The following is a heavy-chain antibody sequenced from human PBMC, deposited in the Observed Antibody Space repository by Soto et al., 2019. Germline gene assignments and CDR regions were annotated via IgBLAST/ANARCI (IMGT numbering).Heavy chain of an antibody. J-gene: IGHJ6*02. Sequence: ASETLSLTCTVSGDSISPYYWTWVRQAPGKGLEWIGYISYSGSTNYNPSLKSRLTILLNTSKKHFSLKLSSVTAADTALYYCARGSRATQYYNYFYGMDVWGQGTTVTVSS. D-gene: IGHD4-4*01. CDR2: ISYSGST. CDR1: GDSISPYY. CDR3: ARGSRATQYYNYFYGMDV. V-gene: IGHV4-59*01.